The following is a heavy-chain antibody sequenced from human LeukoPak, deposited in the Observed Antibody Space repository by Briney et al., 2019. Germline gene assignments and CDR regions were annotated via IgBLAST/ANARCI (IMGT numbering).Heavy chain of an antibody. V-gene: IGHV3-66*02. J-gene: IGHJ6*03. D-gene: IGHD6-13*01. CDR1: GFTVSSNY. Sequence: GGSLRLSCAASGFTVSSNYMSWVRQAPGKGLEWVSVIYSGGSTYYADSVKGRFTISRDNSKNTLYLQMNSLRAEDTAVYYCASGAAADYYYYYMDVWGEGTTVTVSS. CDR2: IYSGGST. CDR3: ASGAAADYYYYYMDV.